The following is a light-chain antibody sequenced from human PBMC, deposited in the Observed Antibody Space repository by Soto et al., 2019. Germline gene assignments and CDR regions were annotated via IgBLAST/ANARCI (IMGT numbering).Light chain of an antibody. CDR2: EVS. CDR1: QSLLHITGETF. Sequence: DVVMTQTPLSLSVAPGQPASISCKSSQSLLHITGETFLFWYLQKPGQSPQLLIYEVSTRVSGVPDRFSGSGSGTDFTLKLSRVETDDVGIYYCMQSTQLPPTFGQGTRLGIE. V-gene: IGKV2D-29*02. CDR3: MQSTQLPPT. J-gene: IGKJ5*01.